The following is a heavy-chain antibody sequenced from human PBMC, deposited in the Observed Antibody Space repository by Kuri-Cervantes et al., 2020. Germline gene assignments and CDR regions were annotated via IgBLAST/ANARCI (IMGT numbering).Heavy chain of an antibody. CDR2: INWNGGST. V-gene: IGHV3-20*01. Sequence: GESLKISCAASGFTFDDYGMSWVRQAPGKGLEWVSGINWNGGSTGYADSVKGRFTISRDNAKNSLYLQMNSLRAEDTALYHCARESGSGSPYWGQGTLVTVSS. CDR1: GFTFDDYG. J-gene: IGHJ4*02. D-gene: IGHD1-26*01. CDR3: ARESGSGSPY.